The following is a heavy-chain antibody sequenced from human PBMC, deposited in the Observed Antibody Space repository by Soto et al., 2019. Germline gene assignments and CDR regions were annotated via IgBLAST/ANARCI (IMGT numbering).Heavy chain of an antibody. V-gene: IGHV3-23*01. CDR3: AKGVSGDYDFDY. CDR1: GFTFSSYA. Sequence: EVQLLESGGGLVQPGGSLRLSCAASGFTFSSYAMSWVRQAPGKGLEWVSAISGSGGSTYYADSVKGRFTISRDNSKNALYLQMTSLRAEDTAVYYGAKGVSGDYDFDYWGQGTLVTVSS. J-gene: IGHJ4*02. D-gene: IGHD4-17*01. CDR2: ISGSGGST.